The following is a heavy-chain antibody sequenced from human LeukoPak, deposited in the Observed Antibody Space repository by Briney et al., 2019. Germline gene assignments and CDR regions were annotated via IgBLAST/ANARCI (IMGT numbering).Heavy chain of an antibody. Sequence: SETLSLTCTVSGGSISSSSYYWGWVRQPPGKGLEWIGSIYYSGSTYYNPSLKSRVTISVDPSKNQFSLKLSSVTAADTAVYYCARHSGYSYGYAYYYYYMDVWGKGTTVTVSS. CDR1: GGSISSSSYY. V-gene: IGHV4-39*01. J-gene: IGHJ6*03. D-gene: IGHD5-18*01. CDR2: IYYSGST. CDR3: ARHSGYSYGYAYYYYYMDV.